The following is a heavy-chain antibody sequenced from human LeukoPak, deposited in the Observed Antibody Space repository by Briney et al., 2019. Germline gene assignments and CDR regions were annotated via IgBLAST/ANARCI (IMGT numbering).Heavy chain of an antibody. CDR2: INHSGGT. Sequence: SETLSLTCAVSGGSFSGYYWSWIRQPPGKGLEWIGEINHSGGTNYNPSLKSRVTISVDTSKNQFSLKLSSVTAADTAVYYCAGSLGIVVVPAAHYYYYMDVWGKGTTVTVSS. D-gene: IGHD2-2*01. CDR3: AGSLGIVVVPAAHYYYYMDV. CDR1: GGSFSGYY. J-gene: IGHJ6*03. V-gene: IGHV4-34*01.